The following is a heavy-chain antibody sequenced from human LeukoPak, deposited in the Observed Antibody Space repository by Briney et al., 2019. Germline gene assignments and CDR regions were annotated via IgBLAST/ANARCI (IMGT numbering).Heavy chain of an antibody. CDR1: GASISDFKW. J-gene: IGHJ3*01. V-gene: IGHV4-4*02. D-gene: IGHD1-1*01. Sequence: PSETLSLTCTVSGASISDFKWFSWVRRSPSKGLEWIAEIYCAGNTNYNPSLKSRVTMSLAKSKNQFSLELTSVTAADTAIYFCARDRGGTRGDAFDLWGQGTTVIVSS. CDR2: IYCAGNT. CDR3: ARDRGGTRGDAFDL.